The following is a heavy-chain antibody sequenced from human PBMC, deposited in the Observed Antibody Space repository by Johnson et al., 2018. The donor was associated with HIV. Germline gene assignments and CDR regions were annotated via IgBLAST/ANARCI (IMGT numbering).Heavy chain of an antibody. CDR2: ISSSGTTI. CDR1: GFTVSSNY. J-gene: IGHJ3*01. V-gene: IGHV3-11*04. CDR3: AKPYYDFWSGSSPPAG. Sequence: QVQLVESGGGLVQPGGSLRLSCVVSGFTVSSNYMSWVRQAPGKGLEWVSYISSSGTTIYYADSVKGRFTISRDNAKNSLYLQMNSLRAEDTAVYYCAKPYYDFWSGSSPPAGWGQGTMVTVSS. D-gene: IGHD3-3*01.